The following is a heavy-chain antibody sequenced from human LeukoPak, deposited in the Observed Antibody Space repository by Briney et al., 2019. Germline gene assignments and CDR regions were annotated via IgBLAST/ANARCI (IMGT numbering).Heavy chain of an antibody. J-gene: IGHJ3*02. CDR3: ARSRGDGYSKDAFDI. V-gene: IGHV3-53*01. D-gene: IGHD5-24*01. CDR2: IYSGGST. CDR1: GFTVSSNY. Sequence: GGSLRLSYAASGFTVSSNYMSWVRQAPGKGLEWVSVIYSGGSTYYADSVKGRFTISRDNSKNTLYLQMNSLRAEDTAVYYCARSRGDGYSKDAFDIWGQGTMVTVSS.